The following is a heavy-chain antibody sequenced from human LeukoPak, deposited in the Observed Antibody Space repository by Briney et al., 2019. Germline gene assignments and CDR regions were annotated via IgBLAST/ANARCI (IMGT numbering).Heavy chain of an antibody. CDR1: GYTFTYRY. D-gene: IGHD5-12*01. CDR3: ARSPFSGDDDAFDI. Sequence: SVKVSCKASGYTFTYRYLHWVRQAPGQALEWMGWITPFNGNTNYAQQFQDRVTITRDRSRNTVYIELNSLRFEDTAMYYCARSPFSGDDDAFDIWGQGTMVTVSS. J-gene: IGHJ3*02. V-gene: IGHV1-45*02. CDR2: ITPFNGNT.